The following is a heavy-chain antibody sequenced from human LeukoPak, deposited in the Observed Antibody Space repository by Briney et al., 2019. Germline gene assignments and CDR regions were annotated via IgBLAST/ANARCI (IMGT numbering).Heavy chain of an antibody. CDR3: ARDSTTGYPAYYFDY. V-gene: IGHV1-3*03. J-gene: IGHJ4*02. Sequence: ASVKVSCKASGYTFTSYAMHWVRQAPGQRLEWMGWINAGNGYTKYSQEFQGRVTITRDTSASTAYMELSSLRSEDMAVYYCARDSTTGYPAYYFDYWGQGTLVTVSS. CDR1: GYTFTSYA. CDR2: INAGNGYT. D-gene: IGHD3-9*01.